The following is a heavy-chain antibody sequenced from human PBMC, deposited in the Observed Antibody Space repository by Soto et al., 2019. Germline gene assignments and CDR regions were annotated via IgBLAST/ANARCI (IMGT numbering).Heavy chain of an antibody. CDR1: GFTFSSYA. J-gene: IGHJ4*02. Sequence: PGGSLRLSCAASGFTFSSYAMSWVRQAPGKGLEWVSAISGSGGSTYYADSVKGRFTISRDNSKNTLYLQMNSLRAEDTAVYYCAKDQNDLSSSSASDYWGQGTLVTVSS. V-gene: IGHV3-23*01. CDR2: ISGSGGST. CDR3: AKDQNDLSSSSASDY. D-gene: IGHD6-6*01.